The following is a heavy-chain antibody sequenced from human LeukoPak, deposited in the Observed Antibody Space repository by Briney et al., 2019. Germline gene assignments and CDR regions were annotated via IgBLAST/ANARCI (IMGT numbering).Heavy chain of an antibody. Sequence: PSETLSLTCTVSGGSISSYYWSWIRQPPGKGLEWIGYIYTSGSTNYNPSLKSRVTISVDTSKNQFSLKLSSVTAADTAVYYCARTYYDFWSGFNWFDPWGQGTLVTVSS. J-gene: IGHJ5*02. D-gene: IGHD3-3*01. CDR1: GGSISSYY. CDR3: ARTYYDFWSGFNWFDP. V-gene: IGHV4-4*09. CDR2: IYTSGST.